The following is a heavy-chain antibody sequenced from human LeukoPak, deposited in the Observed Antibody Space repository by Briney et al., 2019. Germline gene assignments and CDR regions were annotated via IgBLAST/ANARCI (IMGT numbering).Heavy chain of an antibody. CDR3: ARDLGATVTTNF. J-gene: IGHJ4*02. V-gene: IGHV1-18*01. D-gene: IGHD4-17*01. CDR1: GYTFTSSG. Sequence: ASVKVSCKASGYTFTSSGITWVRQAPGQGLEWMGWISGYNGYTIYAQKLQGRVTMTTDTSTGTAYMELRSLRSDDTAVYFCARDLGATVTTNFWGQGTLVTVSS. CDR2: ISGYNGYT.